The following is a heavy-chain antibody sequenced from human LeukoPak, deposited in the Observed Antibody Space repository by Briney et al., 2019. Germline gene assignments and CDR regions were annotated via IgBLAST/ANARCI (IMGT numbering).Heavy chain of an antibody. Sequence: PSETLSLTCAVSGGSISSSNWWRWVRQPPGKGLEWIGEIYHSGSTNYNPSLKSRVTISVDKSKNQFSLKLSSVTAADTAVYYCARDSKQWLNYYYYGMDVWGKGTTVTASS. V-gene: IGHV4-4*02. J-gene: IGHJ6*04. CDR2: IYHSGST. CDR3: ARDSKQWLNYYYYGMDV. D-gene: IGHD6-19*01. CDR1: GGSISSSNW.